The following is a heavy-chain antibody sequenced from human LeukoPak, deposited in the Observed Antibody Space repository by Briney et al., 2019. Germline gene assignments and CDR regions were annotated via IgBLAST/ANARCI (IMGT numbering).Heavy chain of an antibody. V-gene: IGHV3-74*01. D-gene: IGHD3-22*01. CDR2: IDGDGSTT. CDR3: ARDSNGPAS. J-gene: IGHJ4*02. CDR1: GFTFSNYW. Sequence: GGSLRLSCAASGFTFSNYWMHWVRQAPGKGLVWVSRIDGDGSTTTYADSVKGRFTISRDCSKNTLHLQMNNLRVDDTAVYYCARDSNGPASWGQGTVVTVSS.